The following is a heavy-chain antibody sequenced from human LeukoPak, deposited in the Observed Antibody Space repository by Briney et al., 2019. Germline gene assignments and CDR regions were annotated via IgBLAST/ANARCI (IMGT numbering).Heavy chain of an antibody. CDR3: ARGVDSSGRDY. J-gene: IGHJ4*02. V-gene: IGHV4-34*01. CDR2: INHSGST. Sequence: SETLSLTCRVSGDSIGTYYWNWIRQPPGKGLKWIGEINHSGSTNYNPSLKSRVTISVDTSKNQFSLKLSSVTAADTAVYYCARGVDSSGRDYWGQGTLVTVSS. CDR1: GDSIGTYY. D-gene: IGHD3-22*01.